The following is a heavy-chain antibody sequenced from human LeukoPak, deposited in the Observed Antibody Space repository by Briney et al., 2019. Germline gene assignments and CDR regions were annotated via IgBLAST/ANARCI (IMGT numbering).Heavy chain of an antibody. CDR3: ARGADYYDSSGYLDY. CDR1: GYTFTSYG. D-gene: IGHD3-22*01. CDR2: ISAYSGNT. V-gene: IGHV1-18*01. Sequence: ASVKVSCKASGYTFTSYGISWVRQAPGQGLEWMGWISAYSGNTNYAQKLQGRVTMTTDTSTSTAYMELRSLRSDDTAVYYCARGADYYDSSGYLDYWGQGTLVTVSS. J-gene: IGHJ4*02.